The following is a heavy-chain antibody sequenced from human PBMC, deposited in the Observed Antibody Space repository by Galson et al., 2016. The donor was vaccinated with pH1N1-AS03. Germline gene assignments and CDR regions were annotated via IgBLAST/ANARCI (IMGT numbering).Heavy chain of an antibody. J-gene: IGHJ3*02. CDR2: TYWRSKWYN. CDR1: GDSVSSNIDA. Sequence: CAISGDSVSSNIDAWNWIRQSPSGGLEWLGRTYWRSKWYNDYAVSVKSRITINPDTSKNQFSLQLNSVTPEDTGEYYCARGIYSAFDIWSQGTLVTVSS. CDR3: ARGIYSAFDI. D-gene: IGHD2/OR15-2a*01. V-gene: IGHV6-1*01.